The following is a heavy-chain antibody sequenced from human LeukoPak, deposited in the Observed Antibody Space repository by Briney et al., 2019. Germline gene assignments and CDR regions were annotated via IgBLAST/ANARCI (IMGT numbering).Heavy chain of an antibody. CDR2: INSDGSST. D-gene: IGHD3-10*01. CDR3: AKAVYYSNYLGY. J-gene: IGHJ4*01. CDR1: GFTFSSYW. Sequence: GGSLRLSCAASGFTFSSYWMHWVRQAPGKGLVWVSRINSDGSSTNYADSVKSRFTISRDNAKNTLYLQMNSLRAEDTAMYYWAKAVYYSNYLGYWGQGTLVTVSS. V-gene: IGHV3-74*01.